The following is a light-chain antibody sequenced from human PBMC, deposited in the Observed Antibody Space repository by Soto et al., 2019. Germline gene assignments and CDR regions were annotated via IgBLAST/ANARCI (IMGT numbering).Light chain of an antibody. J-gene: IGLJ1*01. CDR1: GSDVGAYNY. CDR2: EVS. Sequence: QSVLTQPASVSGSPGQSITVSCTGTGSDVGAYNYVSWYQHHPGKAPKLMIYEVSHRPSGVSNRFSGSKSGNTASLTISGLQAEDVADYYCNSYTSTSTSVFXSGPKSTVL. CDR3: NSYTSTSTSV. V-gene: IGLV2-14*01.